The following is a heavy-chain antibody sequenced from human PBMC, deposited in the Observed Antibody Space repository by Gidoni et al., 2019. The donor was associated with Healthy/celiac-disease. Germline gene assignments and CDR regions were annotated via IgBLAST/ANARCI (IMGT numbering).Heavy chain of an antibody. V-gene: IGHV6-1*01. D-gene: IGHD6-13*01. J-gene: IGHJ5*02. Sequence: QVQLQQSGPGLVKPSQTLSLNGAISVDSVFSNSAAWNWNRQSPSRGLEWLGRTYYRSKWYNEYAVSVKSRITINPDTSKNQFSLQLNSVTPEDTAVYYCARNLGTGKILAAAGKEGFDPWGQGTLVTVSS. CDR2: TYYRSKWYN. CDR3: ARNLGTGKILAAAGKEGFDP. CDR1: VDSVFSNSAA.